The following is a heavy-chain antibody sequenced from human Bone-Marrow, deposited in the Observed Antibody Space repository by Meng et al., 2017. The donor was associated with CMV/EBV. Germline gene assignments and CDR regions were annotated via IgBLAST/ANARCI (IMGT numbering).Heavy chain of an antibody. CDR3: ARGLTPDAINWFDP. CDR1: GGSISSYY. J-gene: IGHJ5*02. V-gene: IGHV4-59*01. Sequence: SETLSLTCTVSGGSISSYYWSWIRQPPGKGLEWIGYSYYSGSTNYNPSLKSRITISVDTSKNQFSLKLSSVTAADTAVYYRARGLTPDAINWFDPWGQGTLVTVSS. D-gene: IGHD2-2*02. CDR2: SYYSGST.